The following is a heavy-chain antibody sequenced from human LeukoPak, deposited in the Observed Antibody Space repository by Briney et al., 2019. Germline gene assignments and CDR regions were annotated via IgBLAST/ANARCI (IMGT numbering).Heavy chain of an antibody. J-gene: IGHJ4*02. CDR2: IKQDGSEK. V-gene: IGHV3-7*01. CDR3: ARALSHCLDY. D-gene: IGHD3-16*01. Sequence: PGGSLRLSCAASGFTFSSYWMSWVHQAPGKGLEWVANIKQDGSEKYYVDSVKGRFSISRDNAKKSLYLQMNSLRAEDTAVYYCARALSHCLDYWGQGTLVTVSS. CDR1: GFTFSSYW.